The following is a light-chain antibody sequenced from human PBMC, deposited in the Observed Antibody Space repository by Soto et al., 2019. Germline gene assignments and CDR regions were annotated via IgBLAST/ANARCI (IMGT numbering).Light chain of an antibody. CDR3: QPYGSSRWT. CDR2: GAS. J-gene: IGKJ1*01. Sequence: EIVLTQSPGTLSLSAGERATLSFRACQSISSNYLAWYQQKPVQAPRLLIYGASSRSTDIPDRFSASGSGTDFTLTISRLQPEAFAVYYCQPYGSSRWTFGQGTKVESK. V-gene: IGKV3-20*01. CDR1: QSISSNY.